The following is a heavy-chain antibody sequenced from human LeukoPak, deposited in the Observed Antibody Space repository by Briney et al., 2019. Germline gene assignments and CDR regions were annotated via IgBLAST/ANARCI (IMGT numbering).Heavy chain of an antibody. J-gene: IGHJ4*02. Sequence: SVKVSCKASGGTFSSYAISWVRQAPGQGLEWMGGIIPIFGTANYAQKFQGRVTITADESTSTAYMGLSSLRSEDTAVYYCARAPVDCSSTSCHYYFDYWGQGTLVTVSS. D-gene: IGHD2-2*01. CDR1: GGTFSSYA. V-gene: IGHV1-69*13. CDR2: IIPIFGTA. CDR3: ARAPVDCSSTSCHYYFDY.